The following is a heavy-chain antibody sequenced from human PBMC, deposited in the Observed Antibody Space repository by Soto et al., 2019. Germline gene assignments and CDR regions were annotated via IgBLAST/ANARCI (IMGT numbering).Heavy chain of an antibody. CDR1: GFSFSNSA. V-gene: IGHV3-23*01. CDR2: ISGSGDIT. CDR3: AKVPQWVLRYHDWFFDY. Sequence: EVQLLESGGGLVQPGGSLRLSCAVSGFSFSNSAMTWVRQAPGKGLEGVSGISGSGDITYNTDSVKGRFAISRDTSKNLVYLQMRSLRAEDTAVYYCAKVPQWVLRYHDWFFDYWGQGALVTVSS. D-gene: IGHD3-9*01. J-gene: IGHJ4*02.